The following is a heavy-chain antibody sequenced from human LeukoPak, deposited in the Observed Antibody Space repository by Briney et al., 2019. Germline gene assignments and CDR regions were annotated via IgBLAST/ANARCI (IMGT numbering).Heavy chain of an antibody. J-gene: IGHJ4*02. V-gene: IGHV3-53*01. D-gene: IGHD5-18*01. CDR1: GFTVSSNY. CDR2: IYSGGST. CDR3: AREIIQLPGYFDY. Sequence: GGSLRLSCAASGFTVSSNYMSWVRQAPRKGLEWVSVIYSGGSTYYADSVKGRFTISRDNSKNTLYLQMNSLRAEDTAVYYCAREIIQLPGYFDYWGQGTLVTVSS.